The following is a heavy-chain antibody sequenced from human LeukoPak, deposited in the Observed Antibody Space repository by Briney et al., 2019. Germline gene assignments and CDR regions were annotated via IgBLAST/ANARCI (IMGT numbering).Heavy chain of an antibody. CDR2: ISGNGGST. D-gene: IGHD2/OR15-2a*01. V-gene: IGHV3-23*01. J-gene: IGHJ6*02. CDR1: GFTFSSYA. CDR3: ARFLPRYYYGMDV. Sequence: GGSLRLSCAASGFTFSSYAMSWVRQAPGKGLEWVSAISGNGGSTYYADSVKGRFTISRDNSKNTLYLQMNSLRAEDTAVYYCARFLPRYYYGMDVWGQGTTVTVSS.